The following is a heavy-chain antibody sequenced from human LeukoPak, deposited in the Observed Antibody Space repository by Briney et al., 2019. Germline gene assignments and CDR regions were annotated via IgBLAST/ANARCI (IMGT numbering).Heavy chain of an antibody. CDR3: AKRSVTFDY. D-gene: IGHD4-17*01. J-gene: IGHJ4*02. CDR2: ISSDGNI. CDR1: GFTISNYA. Sequence: GGSLRLSCAASGFTISNYAMSLVRQTAGKGLEWVSAISSDGNIYYADSVKGRFTISRDISKNMLYLQMSSLRAEDTAVYYCAKRSVTFDYWGQGTLVTVSS. V-gene: IGHV3-23*01.